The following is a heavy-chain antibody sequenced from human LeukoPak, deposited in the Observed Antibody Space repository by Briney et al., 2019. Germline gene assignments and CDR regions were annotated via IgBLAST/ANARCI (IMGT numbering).Heavy chain of an antibody. Sequence: GGSLRLSCAASGFTFSSYEMNWVRQAPGKGLEWVSSISGSGSGGSTYYADSVKGRFTISRDNSKNTLYLQMNSLRAEDTAVYYCARPRGNVEMAKNPFDYWGQGTLVTVSS. CDR1: GFTFSSYE. V-gene: IGHV3-23*01. J-gene: IGHJ4*02. CDR2: ISGSGSGGST. CDR3: ARPRGNVEMAKNPFDY. D-gene: IGHD5-24*01.